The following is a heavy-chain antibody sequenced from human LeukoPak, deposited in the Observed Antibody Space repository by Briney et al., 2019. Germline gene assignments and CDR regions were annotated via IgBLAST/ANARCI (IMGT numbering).Heavy chain of an antibody. D-gene: IGHD6-13*01. J-gene: IGHJ4*02. Sequence: APVKVSCTASGYTFTGYYMPWVRQAPVQGVVWIGWINPNSGGTHYAQKFQGRVTMTRDTSIKTAYMELSRLRSDDTAVYYCATGPYSSSWVPFDYWGQGSLVTVSS. CDR3: ATGPYSSSWVPFDY. CDR1: GYTFTGYY. V-gene: IGHV1-2*02. CDR2: INPNSGGT.